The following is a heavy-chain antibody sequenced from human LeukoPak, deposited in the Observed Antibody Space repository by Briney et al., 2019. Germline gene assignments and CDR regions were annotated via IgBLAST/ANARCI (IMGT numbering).Heavy chain of an antibody. Sequence: GGSLRLSCAASGFSFTSYDMSWVRQAPGKGLEWVSAISGSGGSAYYADSVKGRFTISRDNSKNTMYLQMNSLRAEDTAVYYCAKDITILWGQGTLVTVSS. V-gene: IGHV3-23*01. CDR3: AKDITIL. D-gene: IGHD3-3*01. CDR1: GFSFTSYD. CDR2: ISGSGGSA. J-gene: IGHJ4*02.